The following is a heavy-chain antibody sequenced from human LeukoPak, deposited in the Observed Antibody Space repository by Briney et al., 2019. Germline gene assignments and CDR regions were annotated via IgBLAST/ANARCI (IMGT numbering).Heavy chain of an antibody. V-gene: IGHV1-18*01. CDR2: ISAYNGNT. CDR3: AREASDNWFDP. D-gene: IGHD6-19*01. CDR1: GYTFSTYG. Sequence: GASVKVSCKASGYTFSTYGISWLRQAPGQGLEWMGWISAYNGNTNYGQKFQGRVTMTTDTSTSTAYMEVRSLRSDDTAVYYCAREASDNWFDPWGQGTLVTVSS. J-gene: IGHJ5*02.